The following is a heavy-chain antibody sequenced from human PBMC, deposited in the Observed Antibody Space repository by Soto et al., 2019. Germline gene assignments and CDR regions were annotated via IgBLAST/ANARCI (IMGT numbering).Heavy chain of an antibody. J-gene: IGHJ4*02. Sequence: GGSLRLSCAASGFTFSSYGMHWVRQAPGKGLEWVAVISYDGSNKYYADSVKGRFTISRDNSKNTLYLQMNSLRADDTAVYYCVIQRGGVVYWGQGTLVTVST. V-gene: IGHV3-30*03. CDR3: VIQRGGVVY. CDR2: ISYDGSNK. D-gene: IGHD3-10*01. CDR1: GFTFSSYG.